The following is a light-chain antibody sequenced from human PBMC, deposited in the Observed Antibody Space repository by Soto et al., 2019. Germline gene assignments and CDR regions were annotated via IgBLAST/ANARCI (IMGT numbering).Light chain of an antibody. CDR2: GAS. CDR3: QQYGSSPQT. V-gene: IGKV3-20*01. Sequence: EIVMTQSPATLSVSPVDGATLSCRASQSVSSSYLAWYQQKPGQAPRLLIYGASTRATGIPDRFSGSGSGADFTLTISRLEPEDFAVYYCQQYGSSPQTFGQGTKVDIK. CDR1: QSVSSSY. J-gene: IGKJ1*01.